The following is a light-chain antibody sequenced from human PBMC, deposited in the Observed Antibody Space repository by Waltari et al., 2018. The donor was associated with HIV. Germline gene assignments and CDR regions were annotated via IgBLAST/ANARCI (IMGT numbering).Light chain of an antibody. CDR2: DVT. Sequence: QSALTQPASVSGSPGQSITISCTGTTKDIGNYDYVSWYHHRPGKAPKLLIYDVTNRPSGVSARFSGSKSGNTASLSISGLQAEDEADYFCSSYRTYGTLVFGGGTKVTVL. V-gene: IGLV2-14*01. CDR1: TKDIGNYDY. J-gene: IGLJ3*02. CDR3: SSYRTYGTLV.